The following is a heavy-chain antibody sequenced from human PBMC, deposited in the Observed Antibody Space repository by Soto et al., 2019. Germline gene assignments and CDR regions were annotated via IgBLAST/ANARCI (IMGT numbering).Heavy chain of an antibody. J-gene: IGHJ6*02. CDR1: GFTVSSNY. V-gene: IGHV3-66*01. D-gene: IGHD4-17*01. CDR2: LYSGGST. Sequence: GGSLRLSCAASGFTVSSNYMSWVRQAPGKGLEWVSLLYSGGSTYYADSVKGRFTISRDNSKNTLYLQMNSLRAEDTAVYYCARDHGGYGKNYYHYYNMDVWGQGTTVTVSS. CDR3: ARDHGGYGKNYYHYYNMDV.